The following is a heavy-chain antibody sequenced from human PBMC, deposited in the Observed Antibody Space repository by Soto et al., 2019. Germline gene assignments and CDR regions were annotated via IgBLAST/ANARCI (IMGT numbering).Heavy chain of an antibody. V-gene: IGHV3-15*01. CDR1: GFTFISAW. D-gene: IGHD3-3*01. Sequence: EVQLVESGGVLVKPAGSLRLSCAASGFTFISAWMSWVRQAPGKRLERVGRIRTKTEGATTEYAAAVKGRFTISRDDSKNTLYLQMSSLKTEDTAVYYCTTFKAVVLGTTNSWGQGTLVTVSS. CDR2: IRTKTEGATT. CDR3: TTFKAVVLGTTNS. J-gene: IGHJ5*02.